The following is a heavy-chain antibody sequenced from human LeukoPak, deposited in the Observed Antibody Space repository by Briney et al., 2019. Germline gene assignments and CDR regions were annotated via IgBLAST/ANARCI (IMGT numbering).Heavy chain of an antibody. D-gene: IGHD6-19*01. V-gene: IGHV3-7*05. J-gene: IGHJ4*02. CDR1: GFTFSNFW. CDR3: VAGTTY. CDR2: IKQDGSKK. Sequence: PGGSLRLSCAASGFTFSNFWMTWVRQAPGKGLECVAIIKQDGSKKYYVDSVKGRFTISRDNARNSLYLQMNSLRAEDTAVYWAVAGTTYWGQGTLVTVSS.